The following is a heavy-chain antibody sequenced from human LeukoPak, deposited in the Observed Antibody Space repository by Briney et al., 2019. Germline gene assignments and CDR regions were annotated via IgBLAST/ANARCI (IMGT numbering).Heavy chain of an antibody. Sequence: PGGSLRLSCAASGFTFSSYGMHWVRQAPGKGLEWVAVIWYDGSNKYYADSVKGRFTISRDNSKNTQYLQMNSLRAEDTAVYYCARDGGTGAFDIWGQGTMVTVSS. D-gene: IGHD1-1*01. CDR2: IWYDGSNK. V-gene: IGHV3-33*01. J-gene: IGHJ3*02. CDR3: ARDGGTGAFDI. CDR1: GFTFSSYG.